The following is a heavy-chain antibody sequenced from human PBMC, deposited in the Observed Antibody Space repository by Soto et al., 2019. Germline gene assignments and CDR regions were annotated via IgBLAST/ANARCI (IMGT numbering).Heavy chain of an antibody. CDR2: ISYDGSKK. CDR1: GFTFRSYA. D-gene: IGHD3-3*02. CDR3: ARERLRKDIFDAFDI. J-gene: IGHJ3*02. Sequence: QVQLVESGGGVVQPGRSLRLSCAASGFTFRSYAMHWVRQAPGKGLEWVAVISYDGSKKYYADSVKGRFTISRDNSKNTLYVQMNSLRAEDTAVYYCARERLRKDIFDAFDIWGQGTMVTVFS. V-gene: IGHV3-30-3*01.